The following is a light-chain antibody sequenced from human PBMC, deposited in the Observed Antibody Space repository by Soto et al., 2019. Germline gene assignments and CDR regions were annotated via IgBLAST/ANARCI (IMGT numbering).Light chain of an antibody. CDR3: QQSYKTPHT. CDR2: AAS. Sequence: DIQMTQSPSSLSASVGDRVTITCRASQGIGNYLAWYQQKSGKVPKLLIYAASTLQSGVPSRFSGSRSGTDFTLTISSLQPEDFATYYCQQSYKTPHTFGQGTKLETK. CDR1: QGIGNY. V-gene: IGKV1-27*01. J-gene: IGKJ2*01.